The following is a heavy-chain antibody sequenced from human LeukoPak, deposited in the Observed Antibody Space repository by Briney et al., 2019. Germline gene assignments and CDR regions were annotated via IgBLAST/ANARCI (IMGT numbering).Heavy chain of an antibody. CDR1: GFTFSSYG. CDR2: ISYDGSNK. CDR3: ARLPLFSDILTGYEAPPRPIYNDIDEDH. V-gene: IGHV3-30*03. Sequence: PGRSLRLSCAASGFTFSSYGMHWVRQAPGKGLEWVAVISYDGSNKYYADSVKGRFTISRDNAKNSLYLQMNSLRAEDTAVYYCARLPLFSDILTGYEAPPRPIYNDIDEDHWGQGTLVTVSS. J-gene: IGHJ4*02. D-gene: IGHD3-9*01.